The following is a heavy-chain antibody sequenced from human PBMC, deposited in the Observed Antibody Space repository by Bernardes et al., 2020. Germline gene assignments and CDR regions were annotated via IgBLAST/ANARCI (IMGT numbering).Heavy chain of an antibody. CDR1: GFTFSDYY. CDR2: ISSSSSTI. Sequence: GSLRLSCAASGFTFSDYYMSWIRQAPGQGLEWVSYISSSSSTIYYADSVKGRFTISRDNAKNSLYLQMNSLRAEDTAVYYCARVGASADAFDIWGQGTMVTVSS. J-gene: IGHJ3*02. D-gene: IGHD1-26*01. V-gene: IGHV3-11*01. CDR3: ARVGASADAFDI.